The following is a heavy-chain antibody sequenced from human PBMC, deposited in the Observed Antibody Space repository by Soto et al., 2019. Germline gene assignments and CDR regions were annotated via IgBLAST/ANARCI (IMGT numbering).Heavy chain of an antibody. D-gene: IGHD3-10*01. CDR2: IYYSGTT. CDR1: GGSISSGGYY. CDR3: ARESYYGSGATVVAY. J-gene: IGHJ4*02. Sequence: PSETLSLTCAVSGGSISSGGYYWSWIRQPPGKGLEWIGYIYYSGTTSYNPSLNSRVTMSVDTSKNQFSLKVNSVTAADTAVYYCARESYYGSGATVVAYWGQGTLVTVSS. V-gene: IGHV4-61*08.